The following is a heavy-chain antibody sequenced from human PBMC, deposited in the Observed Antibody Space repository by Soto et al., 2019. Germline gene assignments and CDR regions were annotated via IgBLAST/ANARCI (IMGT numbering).Heavy chain of an antibody. Sequence: ASVKVSCKASGYTFTSXGISWVRQAPGQGLEWMGWISAYNGNTNYAQKLQGRVTMTTDTSTSTAYMELRSLRSDDTAVYYCARYDYIWGSYRRPQNAFDIWGQGTMVTVSS. J-gene: IGHJ3*02. V-gene: IGHV1-18*01. CDR3: ARYDYIWGSYRRPQNAFDI. CDR2: ISAYNGNT. CDR1: GYTFTSXG. D-gene: IGHD3-16*02.